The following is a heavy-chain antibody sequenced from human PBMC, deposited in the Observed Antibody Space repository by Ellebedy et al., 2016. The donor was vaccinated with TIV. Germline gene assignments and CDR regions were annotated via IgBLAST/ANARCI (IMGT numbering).Heavy chain of an antibody. CDR1: SYTFTSYS. J-gene: IGHJ4*02. Sequence: ASVKVSXKASSYTFTSYSISWVRQAPGQGLEWMGWISAYNGNTNYAQKLQGRVTMTTDTSTSTAYMELRSLRSDDTAVYYCARGRGDDYGDSILGYWGQGTLVTVSS. CDR2: ISAYNGNT. V-gene: IGHV1-18*01. D-gene: IGHD4-17*01. CDR3: ARGRGDDYGDSILGY.